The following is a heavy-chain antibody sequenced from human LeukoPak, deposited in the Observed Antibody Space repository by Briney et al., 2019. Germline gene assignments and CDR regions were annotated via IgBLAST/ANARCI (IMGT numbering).Heavy chain of an antibody. CDR1: GYTFTDNA. Sequence: ASVKVSCTASGYTFTDNAGTWVRQAPGQGLEWVGWISVYTGTTNSPQKFQGRVTMTTDRSTTTAYMELRSLRSDDTAVEYCARDLLRGWFDPWGQGTLVTVSS. CDR3: ARDLLRGWFDP. CDR2: ISVYTGTT. J-gene: IGHJ5*02. V-gene: IGHV1-18*04.